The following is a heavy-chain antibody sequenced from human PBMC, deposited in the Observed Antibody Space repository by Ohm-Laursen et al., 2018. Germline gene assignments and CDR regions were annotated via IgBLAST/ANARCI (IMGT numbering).Heavy chain of an antibody. V-gene: IGHV4-61*01. J-gene: IGHJ3*02. D-gene: IGHD6-13*01. Sequence: GTLSLTCTVSGGSVSGGSYYWSWIRQPPGKGLEWISYIYYTGSTNYNPSLKSRVTISIDTSRNQFSLKLSSVTAADTALYYCAKDHSPYSSNLRSAFDIWGQGTMVTVSS. CDR3: AKDHSPYSSNLRSAFDI. CDR1: GGSVSGGSYY. CDR2: IYYTGST.